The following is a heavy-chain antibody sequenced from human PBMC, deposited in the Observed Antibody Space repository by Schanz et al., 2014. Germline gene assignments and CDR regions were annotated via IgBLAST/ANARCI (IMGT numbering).Heavy chain of an antibody. D-gene: IGHD3-9*01. V-gene: IGHV1-18*01. CDR1: GYTFTSYG. Sequence: QVQLVQSGAEVKKPGASVKVSCKASGYTFTSYGISWVRQAPGQGLEWMGWISPNSGDTHSAQKFQGRVTMTTDTSTSTAYMELRSLRSDDTAVYYCAFDRDDAYDIWGQGTTVTVSS. CDR3: AFDRDDAYDI. CDR2: ISPNSGDT. J-gene: IGHJ3*02.